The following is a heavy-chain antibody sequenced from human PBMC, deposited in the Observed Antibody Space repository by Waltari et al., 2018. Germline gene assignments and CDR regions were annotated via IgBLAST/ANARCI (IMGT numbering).Heavy chain of an antibody. Sequence: QVQLVQSGAAVKKPGSSVKVSCKAYGGHFSSYTISWVLQAPGQGLEWMGRIIPILGIANYAQKFQGRVTITADKSTSTAYMELSSLRSEDTAVYYCARDLDYDFWSGYSDWGQGTLVTVSS. CDR2: IIPILGIA. V-gene: IGHV1-69*08. J-gene: IGHJ4*02. D-gene: IGHD3-3*01. CDR1: GGHFSSYT. CDR3: ARDLDYDFWSGYSD.